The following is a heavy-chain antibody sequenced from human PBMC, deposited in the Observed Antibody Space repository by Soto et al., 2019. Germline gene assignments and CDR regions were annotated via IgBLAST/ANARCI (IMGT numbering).Heavy chain of an antibody. CDR1: GFIFSAYY. V-gene: IGHV3-11*01. Sequence: QVQLVESGGGLVQPGGSLRLSCAASGFIFSAYYMNWIRQAPGKGLEWLSYIRASGSTIHYGDTVKGRFNISRDKAKNSVYLQMNSLRAEDTAVYSCGRDLTLWGQGTLVAPSS. CDR3: GRDLTL. CDR2: IRASGSTI. J-gene: IGHJ4*02.